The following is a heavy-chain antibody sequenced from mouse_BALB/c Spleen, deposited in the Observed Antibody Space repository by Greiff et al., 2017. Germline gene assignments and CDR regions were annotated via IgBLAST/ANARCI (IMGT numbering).Heavy chain of an antibody. J-gene: IGHJ4*01. V-gene: IGHV1-87*01. D-gene: IGHD2-1*01. CDR2: IYPGDGDT. Sequence: VQLQQSGAELARPGASVKLSCKASGYTFTSYWMQWVKQRPGQGLEWIGAIYPGDGDTRYTQKFKGKATLTADKSSSTAYMQLSSLASEDSAVYYCATIYYGLSHAMDYWGQGTSVTVSS. CDR3: ATIYYGLSHAMDY. CDR1: GYTFTSYW.